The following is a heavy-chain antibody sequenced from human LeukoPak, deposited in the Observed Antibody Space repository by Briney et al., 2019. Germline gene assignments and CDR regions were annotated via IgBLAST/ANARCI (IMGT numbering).Heavy chain of an antibody. Sequence: ASVKVSCTIYGYTLTELSMHWVRQAPGRGLEWMGTFDPEDVETIYAQKFQGRVTMTEDPSTDTDYLELNNLGSDDTAVYYCAPGLDSSGPGVVDYRGQGTLVTVSS. D-gene: IGHD3-22*01. J-gene: IGHJ4*02. V-gene: IGHV1-24*01. CDR1: GYTLTELS. CDR3: APGLDSSGPGVVDY. CDR2: FDPEDVET.